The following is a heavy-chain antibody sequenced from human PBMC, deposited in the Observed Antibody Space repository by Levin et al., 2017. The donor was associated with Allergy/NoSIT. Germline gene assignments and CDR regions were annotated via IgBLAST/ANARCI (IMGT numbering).Heavy chain of an antibody. CDR1: GFSFSTYA. CDR2: LSDTSTYI. Sequence: LSLTCAASGFSFSTYAMNWVRQAPGKGLEWVSSLSDTSTYINYADSVKGRFTISRDNAEKSLYLQMNSLRAEDTAMYFCARQDPGYWHFDLWGRGTLVTVSS. V-gene: IGHV3-21*01. D-gene: IGHD1-1*01. CDR3: ARQDPGYWHFDL. J-gene: IGHJ2*01.